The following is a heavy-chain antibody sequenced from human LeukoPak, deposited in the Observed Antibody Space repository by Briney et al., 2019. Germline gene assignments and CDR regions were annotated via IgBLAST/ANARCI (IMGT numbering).Heavy chain of an antibody. CDR1: GFTFSSYA. CDR3: AKVGGVIAAAGNFDY. V-gene: IGHV3-23*01. CDR2: ISGSGGST. D-gene: IGHD6-13*01. J-gene: IGHJ4*02. Sequence: GGSLRLSCAASGFTFSSYAMSWVRQAPGKGLEWVSAISGSGGSTYYADSVKGRFTISRDNSKNTLHLQMNSLRAEDTAVYYCAKVGGVIAAAGNFDYWGQGTLVTVSS.